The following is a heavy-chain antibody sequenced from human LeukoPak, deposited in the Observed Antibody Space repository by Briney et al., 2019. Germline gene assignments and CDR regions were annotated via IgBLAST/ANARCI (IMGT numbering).Heavy chain of an antibody. Sequence: SETLSLTCTVSGGSISSSSYYWGWIRQPPGKGLEWIGSIYYSGSTYYNPSLESRVTISVDTSKNQFSLKLSSVTAADTAVYYCARQGSDYGDYVVDYWGQGTLVTVSS. D-gene: IGHD4-17*01. CDR1: GGSISSSSYY. CDR3: ARQGSDYGDYVVDY. CDR2: IYYSGST. V-gene: IGHV4-39*01. J-gene: IGHJ4*02.